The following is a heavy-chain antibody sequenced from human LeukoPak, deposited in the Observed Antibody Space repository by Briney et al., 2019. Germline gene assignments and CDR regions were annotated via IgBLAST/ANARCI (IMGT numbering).Heavy chain of an antibody. CDR3: ARFPYRQGTNWFDP. J-gene: IGHJ5*02. Sequence: GASVKVSCKASGYTFTGYYMHWVRQAPGQGLEWMGWINPNSGGTNYAQKFQGRVTMTRDTSISTAYMELSRLRSDDTAVYYCARFPYRQGTNWFDPWGQGTLVTVSS. CDR2: INPNSGGT. CDR1: GYTFTGYY. D-gene: IGHD3-16*02. V-gene: IGHV1-2*02.